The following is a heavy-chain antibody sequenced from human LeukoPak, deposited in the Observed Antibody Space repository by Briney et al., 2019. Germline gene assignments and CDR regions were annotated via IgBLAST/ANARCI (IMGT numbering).Heavy chain of an antibody. D-gene: IGHD2-2*01. CDR1: GYTFTGYY. CDR2: INPNSGGT. CDR3: ARVVPYCSSTSCSRGGYYYYYYMDV. J-gene: IGHJ6*03. V-gene: IGHV1-2*02. Sequence: ASVKVSCKASGYTFTGYYMHWVRQAPGQGLEWMGWINPNSGGTNYAQKFQGRVTMTRDTSISTAYMELSRLRSDDTAVYYRARVVPYCSSTSCSRGGYYYYYYMDVWGKGTTVTVSS.